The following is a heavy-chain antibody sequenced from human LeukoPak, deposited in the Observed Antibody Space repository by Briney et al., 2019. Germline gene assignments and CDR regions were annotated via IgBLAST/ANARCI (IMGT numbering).Heavy chain of an antibody. D-gene: IGHD5-18*01. CDR1: GGTFGSYV. Sequence: SSVKVSCKASGGTFGSYVISWVRQAPGQGLEWMGGIIPIFGTAHYAQKFQGRLTITADESTSTVYMEMRSLRAEDTAMYYCAKEGDTALVTGYFDLWGRGTLVTVSA. V-gene: IGHV1-69*01. CDR2: IIPIFGTA. CDR3: AKEGDTALVTGYFDL. J-gene: IGHJ2*01.